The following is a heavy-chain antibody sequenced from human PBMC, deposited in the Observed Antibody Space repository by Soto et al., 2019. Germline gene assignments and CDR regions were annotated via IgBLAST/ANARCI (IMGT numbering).Heavy chain of an antibody. V-gene: IGHV3-7*01. J-gene: IGHJ1*01. D-gene: IGHD6-19*01. CDR2: IKQDGSEK. Sequence: EVQLVESGGGLVQPGGSLRLSCAASGFTFSSYWMSWVRQAPGKGLEWVANIKQDGSEKYYVDSVKGRFTISSDNAKKSMYLQVNRLRAEDSAVYYCAREEAVADEYSGRGTVGTV. CDR3: AREEAVADEY. CDR1: GFTFSSYW.